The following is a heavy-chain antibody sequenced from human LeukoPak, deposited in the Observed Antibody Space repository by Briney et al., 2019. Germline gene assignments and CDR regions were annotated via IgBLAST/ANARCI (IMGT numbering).Heavy chain of an antibody. CDR3: AKGSGFGELGYYYYYMDV. CDR2: ISSSSSYI. V-gene: IGHV3-21*04. D-gene: IGHD3-10*01. J-gene: IGHJ6*03. CDR1: GFTFSSYS. Sequence: GGSLRLSCAASGFTFSSYSMNWVRQAPGKGLEWVSSISSSSSYIYYADSVKGRFTISRDNSKNTLYLQMNSLSAEDTAVYYCAKGSGFGELGYYYYYMDVWGKGTAVTVSS.